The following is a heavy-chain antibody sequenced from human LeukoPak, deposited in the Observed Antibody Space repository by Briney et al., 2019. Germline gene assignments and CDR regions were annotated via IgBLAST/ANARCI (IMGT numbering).Heavy chain of an antibody. J-gene: IGHJ4*02. CDR1: GVAFSADT. CDR3: VKAAPREAGGPDH. Sequence: GRSLRLSCAASGVAFSADTILWVREAPGQGLGWVSVITTGSTYMDYADSVKGRFAISRDNAKNSVSLQMDSLTSEDTAVYYCVKAAPREAGGPDHWGQGTLVTVSS. V-gene: IGHV3-21*01. D-gene: IGHD6-19*01. CDR2: ITTGSTYM.